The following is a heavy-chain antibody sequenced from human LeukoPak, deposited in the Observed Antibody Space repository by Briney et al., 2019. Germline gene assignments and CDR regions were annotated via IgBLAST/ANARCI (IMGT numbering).Heavy chain of an antibody. Sequence: GGSLRLSCAASGFTFSSHAMSWVRQAPGKGLEWVSSINGGGETTYYADSAKGRFTISRDNSQNTLYLQMNSLRAEDTAVYYCARDYADYVGYFFFDYWGQGTLVTVSS. CDR3: ARDYADYVGYFFFDY. CDR2: INGGGETT. V-gene: IGHV3-23*01. D-gene: IGHD4-17*01. J-gene: IGHJ4*02. CDR1: GFTFSSHA.